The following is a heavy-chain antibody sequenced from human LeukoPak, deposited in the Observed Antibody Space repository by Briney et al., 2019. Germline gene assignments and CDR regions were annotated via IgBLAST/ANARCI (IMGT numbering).Heavy chain of an antibody. CDR2: IIPILGIA. V-gene: IGHV1-69*04. Sequence: GASVKVSCKASGGTFSSYAIRWVRQAPGQGLEWMGRIIPILGIANYAQKFQGRVTITADKSTSTAYMELSSLRSEDTAVYYCARDSLPESSPWELRGWFDPWGQGTLVIVSS. J-gene: IGHJ5*02. CDR3: ARDSLPESSPWELRGWFDP. CDR1: GGTFSSYA. D-gene: IGHD1-26*01.